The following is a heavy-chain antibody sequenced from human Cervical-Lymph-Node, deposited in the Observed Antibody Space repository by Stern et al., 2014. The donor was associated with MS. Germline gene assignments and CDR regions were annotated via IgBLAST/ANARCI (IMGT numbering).Heavy chain of an antibody. CDR1: GYSFTIYY. Sequence: QLVQSGAEVKKQGESLKISCKVSGYSFTIYYIAWVRQMPGKGLEWMGVIYPYDSDTTYSPSFQGQVTISADKSITTAYLQWSSLRASDTAMYYCARHVQGFDYWGQGTLVTVSS. CDR3: ARHVQGFDY. J-gene: IGHJ4*02. V-gene: IGHV5-51*01. CDR2: IYPYDSDT.